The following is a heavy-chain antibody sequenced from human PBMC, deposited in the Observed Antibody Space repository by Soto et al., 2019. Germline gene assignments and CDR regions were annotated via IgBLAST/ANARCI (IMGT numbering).Heavy chain of an antibody. J-gene: IGHJ4*02. D-gene: IGHD6-6*01. Sequence: GGSLRLSCAASVFTFSSYWMSCVRQAPGKGLEWVANIKQDGSEKYYVDSVKGRFTISRDNAKNSLYLQMNSLRAEDTAVYYCARTRYSSSRYFDYWGQGILVPV. CDR2: IKQDGSEK. CDR1: VFTFSSYW. V-gene: IGHV3-7*03. CDR3: ARTRYSSSRYFDY.